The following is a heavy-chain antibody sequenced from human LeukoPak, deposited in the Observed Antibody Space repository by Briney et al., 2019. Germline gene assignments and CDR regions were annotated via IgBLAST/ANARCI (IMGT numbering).Heavy chain of an antibody. CDR3: AIKYYDTSGYQDYFFYMDV. V-gene: IGHV3-21*01. J-gene: IGHJ6*03. CDR2: ISSVSTI. CDR1: GFTFSSYS. D-gene: IGHD3-22*01. Sequence: PGGSLRLSCAASGFTFSSYSMNWVRQAPGKGLEWVSSISSVSTIYYADSVKGRFTISRDSAKNSLYLQMNSLRAEDTAVYYCAIKYYDTSGYQDYFFYMDVWGKGTTVTVSS.